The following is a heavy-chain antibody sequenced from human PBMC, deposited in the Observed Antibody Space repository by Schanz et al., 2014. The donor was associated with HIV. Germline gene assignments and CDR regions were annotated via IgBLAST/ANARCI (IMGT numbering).Heavy chain of an antibody. CDR2: ISGSGVST. Sequence: EVQMLESGGGSVQPGGSLRLSCAASGFTFSNFAMSWVRQAPGKGLAWVSSISGSGVSTFYAGSVKGRFAISRDKSKNTLYLQMNSLSVEDTAVYYCAKMARSVAANTNFDYWGQGTLVTVSS. D-gene: IGHD6-19*01. V-gene: IGHV3-23*01. CDR1: GFTFSNFA. CDR3: AKMARSVAANTNFDY. J-gene: IGHJ4*02.